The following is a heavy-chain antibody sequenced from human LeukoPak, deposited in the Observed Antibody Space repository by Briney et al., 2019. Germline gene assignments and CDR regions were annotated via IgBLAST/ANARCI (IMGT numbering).Heavy chain of an antibody. J-gene: IGHJ4*02. D-gene: IGHD2-2*01. CDR2: ITNDGSST. CDR1: GLTFSSHW. Sequence: GGSLRLSCAASGLTFSSHWMHWVRQAPGKGLVWVSRITNDGSSTTYADSVKGRFTISRDNAKNMLYLQVNSLRAEDTAVYYCAREGRYCSSTSCFDYWGQGTLVTVSS. V-gene: IGHV3-74*01. CDR3: AREGRYCSSTSCFDY.